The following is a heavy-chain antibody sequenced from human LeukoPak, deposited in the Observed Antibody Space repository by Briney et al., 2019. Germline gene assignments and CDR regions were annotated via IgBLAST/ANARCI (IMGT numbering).Heavy chain of an antibody. CDR3: ARVVLYSGSHCRLDY. D-gene: IGHD1-26*01. V-gene: IGHV3-53*01. CDR2: IYSGGST. J-gene: IGHJ4*02. Sequence: GGSLRLSCAASGFTVSSNYMSWGRQAPGKGLEWDSVIYSGGSTYSADSAKGRFTISRDNAKNSLYQQINSLRAEHTAVYYCARVVLYSGSHCRLDYWGRGAQVTVSS. CDR1: GFTVSSNY.